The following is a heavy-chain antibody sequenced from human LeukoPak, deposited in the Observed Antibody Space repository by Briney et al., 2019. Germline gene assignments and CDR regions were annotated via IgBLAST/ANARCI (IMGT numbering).Heavy chain of an antibody. V-gene: IGHV4-34*01. CDR2: INHSGST. Sequence: SETLSLTCAVYGGSFSGYYWSWIRQPPGKGLEWIGEINHSGSTNYNPSLKSRVTISVDTSKNQFSLKLSSVTAADTAVYYCASIIAVAGSHFDYWGQGTLVTVSS. CDR1: GGSFSGYY. D-gene: IGHD6-19*01. J-gene: IGHJ4*02. CDR3: ASIIAVAGSHFDY.